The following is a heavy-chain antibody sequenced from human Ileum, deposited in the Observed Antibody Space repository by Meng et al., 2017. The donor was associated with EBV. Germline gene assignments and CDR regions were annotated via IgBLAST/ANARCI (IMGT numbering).Heavy chain of an antibody. V-gene: IGHV1-3*01. CDR1: GNTSSANA. J-gene: IGHJ4*02. Sequence: QVPLEKTGMEVKRPGASMNTSCKDSGNTSSANAIHWLRHAPGQRPEWLGWITAGTGNTRYSPQFQDRLSVTRDSSAKAAYMELRSLGSEDTAVYYCARGAGNFREPLWSSWGQGTLVTVSS. CDR2: ITAGTGNT. CDR3: ARGAGNFREPLWSS. D-gene: IGHD3-10*01.